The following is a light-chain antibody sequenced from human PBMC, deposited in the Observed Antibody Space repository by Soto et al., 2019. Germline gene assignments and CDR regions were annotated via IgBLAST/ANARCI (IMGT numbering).Light chain of an antibody. V-gene: IGKV3-20*01. Sequence: EVELTQSPGTLSLSPGERATLSCRASQSVSSSHLAWYQQKRGQAPRLLIYDTSTRATGIPDRFSGSGSGTDFTLTISRPEPEDFAVYHCQQYGASPWTFGQGTKVEVK. J-gene: IGKJ1*01. CDR1: QSVSSSH. CDR3: QQYGASPWT. CDR2: DTS.